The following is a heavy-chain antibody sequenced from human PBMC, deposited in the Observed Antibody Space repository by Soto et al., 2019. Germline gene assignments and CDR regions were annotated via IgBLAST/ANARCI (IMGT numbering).Heavy chain of an antibody. CDR3: ARVPGMGWAYYFDY. V-gene: IGHV3-33*01. J-gene: IGHJ4*02. CDR2: IWYDGSNK. Sequence: QVQLVESGGGVVQPGRSLRLSCAASGFTFSSYGMHWVRQAPGKGLEWVAVIWYDGSNKYYADSVKGRFTISRDNSKNTLYLQMNSLRAEDTAVYYCARVPGMGWAYYFDYWGQGTLVTVSS. CDR1: GFTFSSYG. D-gene: IGHD1-26*01.